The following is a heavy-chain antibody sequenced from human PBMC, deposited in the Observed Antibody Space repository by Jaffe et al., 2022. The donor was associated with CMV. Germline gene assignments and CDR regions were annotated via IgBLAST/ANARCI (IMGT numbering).Heavy chain of an antibody. CDR1: GYTFTGYY. CDR3: ARDLDIVVVPAAIPMGDY. J-gene: IGHJ4*02. V-gene: IGHV1-2*02. Sequence: QVQLVQSGAEVKKPGASVKVSCKASGYTFTGYYMHWVRQAPGQGLEWMGWINPNSGGTNYAQKFQGRVTMTRDTSISTAYMELSRLRSDDTAVYYCARDLDIVVVPAAIPMGDYWGQGTLVTVSS. CDR2: INPNSGGT. D-gene: IGHD2-2*01.